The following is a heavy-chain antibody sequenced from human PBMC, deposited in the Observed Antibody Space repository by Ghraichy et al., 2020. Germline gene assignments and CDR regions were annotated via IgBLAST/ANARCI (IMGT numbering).Heavy chain of an antibody. Sequence: LSLTCAASGFIFSDYHMSWIRQAPGKGLEWISFISTTGSTIYYVDSVKGRFTISRDNAKNSLYLQMNSLRAEDTAVFYCARTTPATYYYDSSGYYSRDYFDYWGQGALVTVSS. CDR2: ISTTGSTI. CDR1: GFIFSDYH. J-gene: IGHJ4*02. D-gene: IGHD3-22*01. V-gene: IGHV3-11*01. CDR3: ARTTPATYYYDSSGYYSRDYFDY.